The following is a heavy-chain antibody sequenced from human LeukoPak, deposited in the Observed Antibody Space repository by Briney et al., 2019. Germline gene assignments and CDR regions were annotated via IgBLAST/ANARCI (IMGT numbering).Heavy chain of an antibody. J-gene: IGHJ4*02. CDR2: IYYSGST. Sequence: SETRSLTCAVYGGSFSGYYWDWIRQPPGKGLEWIGSIYYSGSTYYNPSLKSRVTISVDTSKNQFSLKLSSVTAADTAVYYCARGIGSWGQGTLVTVSS. CDR1: GGSFSGYY. V-gene: IGHV4-34*01. CDR3: ARGIGS.